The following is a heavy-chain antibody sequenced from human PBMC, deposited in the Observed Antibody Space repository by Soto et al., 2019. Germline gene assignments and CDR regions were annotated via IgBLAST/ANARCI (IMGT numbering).Heavy chain of an antibody. D-gene: IGHD3-3*01. CDR3: ARAGNDFWSGYGMDV. Sequence: VASVKVSCKASGYTFTSYAMHWLRQAPGQRLEWMGWINAGNGNTKYSQKFQGRVTITRDTSASTAYMELSSLRSEDTAVYYCARAGNDFWSGYGMDVWGQGTTVTVSS. V-gene: IGHV1-3*01. CDR2: INAGNGNT. J-gene: IGHJ6*02. CDR1: GYTFTSYA.